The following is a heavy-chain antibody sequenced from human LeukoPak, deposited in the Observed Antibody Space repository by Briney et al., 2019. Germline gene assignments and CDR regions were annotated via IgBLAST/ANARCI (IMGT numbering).Heavy chain of an antibody. CDR2: ISAYNSNT. J-gene: IGHJ4*02. Sequence: ASVKVSCKASGYTFPNYGISWVRQAPGQGLEWMGWISAYNSNTNYAQKLQGRVTMTTDTSTSTAYMELRSLRSDDAAVYFCARVELSASGSYYNAQGYWGQGTLVTVSS. V-gene: IGHV1-18*01. CDR1: GYTFPNYG. D-gene: IGHD3-10*01. CDR3: ARVELSASGSYYNAQGY.